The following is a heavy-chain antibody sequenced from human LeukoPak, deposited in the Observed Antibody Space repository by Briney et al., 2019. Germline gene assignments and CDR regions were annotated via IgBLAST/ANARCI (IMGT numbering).Heavy chain of an antibody. CDR3: ARGMATIIDP. V-gene: IGHV1-46*01. D-gene: IGHD5-24*01. J-gene: IGHJ5*02. Sequence: ASVKVSCKASGYTFTSYYMHWVRQAPGQGLEWMGIINPSGGSTSYAQKFQGRVTMTRDMSTSTAYMELRSLRSDDTAVYYCARGMATIIDPWGQGTLVTVSS. CDR1: GYTFTSYY. CDR2: INPSGGST.